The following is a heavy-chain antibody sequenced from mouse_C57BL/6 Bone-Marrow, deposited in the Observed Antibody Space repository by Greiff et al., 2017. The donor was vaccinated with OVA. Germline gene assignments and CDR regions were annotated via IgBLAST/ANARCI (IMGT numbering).Heavy chain of an antibody. D-gene: IGHD4-1*01. CDR2: IDPENGDT. Sequence: VQLKQSGAELVRPGASVKLSCTASGFNITDDYMHWVKQRPEQGLEWIGWIDPENGDTEYASKFQGKATITADTSSNPAYLQLSSLTSEETDVDYCTRERTGTDAMDYWGQGTSVTVSS. CDR1: GFNITDDY. J-gene: IGHJ4*01. V-gene: IGHV14-4*01. CDR3: TRERTGTDAMDY.